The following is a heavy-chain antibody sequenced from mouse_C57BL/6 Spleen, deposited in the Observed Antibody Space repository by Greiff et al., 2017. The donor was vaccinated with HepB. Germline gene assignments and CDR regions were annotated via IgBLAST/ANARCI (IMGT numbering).Heavy chain of an antibody. CDR1: GFTFSDYG. CDR3: ARYYSNYRDYYAMDY. CDR2: ISSGSRTI. Sequence: EVKLMESGGGLVKPGGSLKLSCAASGFTFSDYGMHWVRQAPEKGLEWVAYISSGSRTIYYADTVKGRFTISRDNTKNTLFLQMTSLMSEDTAMYYCARYYSNYRDYYAMDYWGQGTSVTVAS. J-gene: IGHJ4*01. V-gene: IGHV5-17*01. D-gene: IGHD2-5*01.